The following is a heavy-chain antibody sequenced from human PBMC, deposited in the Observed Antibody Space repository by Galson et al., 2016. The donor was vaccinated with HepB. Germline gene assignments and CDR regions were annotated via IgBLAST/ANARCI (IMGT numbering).Heavy chain of an antibody. V-gene: IGHV3-7*01. CDR2: INPDETEK. D-gene: IGHD2-15*01. CDR1: GFTFGNYW. CDR3: TRDSWWHPNDNWFDP. J-gene: IGHJ5*01. Sequence: SLRLSCAASGFTFGNYWMTWVRQAPGKGLEWVATINPDETEKYYVDSVKGRFTIFRDDTKNSLYLQMNSLRGEDAAVYYCTRDSWWHPNDNWFDPWGQGTLVTVAS.